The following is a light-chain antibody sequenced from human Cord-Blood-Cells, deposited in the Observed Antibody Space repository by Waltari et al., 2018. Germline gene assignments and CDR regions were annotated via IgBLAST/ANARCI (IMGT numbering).Light chain of an antibody. Sequence: SYELTQPPSVSVSLGQMARITCSGEALPKKYAYWYQQKPGQFPVLVIYKESERPSGIPERFSGSSSGTIVTLTISGVQAEDEADYDCLSADSSGTYPDVFGGGTKLTVL. V-gene: IGLV3-16*01. CDR2: KES. CDR3: LSADSSGTYPDV. J-gene: IGLJ3*02. CDR1: ALPKKY.